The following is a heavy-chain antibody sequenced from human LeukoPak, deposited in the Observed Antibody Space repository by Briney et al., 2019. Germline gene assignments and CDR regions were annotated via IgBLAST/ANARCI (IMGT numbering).Heavy chain of an antibody. CDR1: GFTFTSYA. J-gene: IGHJ4*02. V-gene: IGHV3-23*01. Sequence: GGSLRLSRAVSGFTFTSYAMSWVRQAPGKGLEWVSSISGRGGSTYYADSVKGRFTISRDSSKNTLYLQMNSLRAEDTAVYYCAKDTSTTRDYFDYWGQGTLVTVSS. D-gene: IGHD4-17*01. CDR3: AKDTSTTRDYFDY. CDR2: ISGRGGST.